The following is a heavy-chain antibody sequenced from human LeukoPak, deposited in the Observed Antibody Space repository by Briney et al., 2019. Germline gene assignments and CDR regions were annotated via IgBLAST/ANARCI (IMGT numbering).Heavy chain of an antibody. CDR3: ATAPVGASELYYFDY. J-gene: IGHJ4*02. CDR1: GYTPTELS. V-gene: IGHV1-24*01. Sequence: ASVKVSCKVSGYTPTELSMHWVRQAPGKGLEWMGGFDPEDGETIYAQKFQGRVTMTEDTSTDTAYMELSSLRSEDTAVYYRATAPVGASELYYFDYWGQGTLVTVSS. CDR2: FDPEDGET. D-gene: IGHD1-26*01.